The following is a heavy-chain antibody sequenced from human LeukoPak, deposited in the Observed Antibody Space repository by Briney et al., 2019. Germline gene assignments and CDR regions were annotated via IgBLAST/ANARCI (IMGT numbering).Heavy chain of an antibody. Sequence: PGGPLRLSCAASGFTFSSYAMHWVRQAPGKGLEWVAVISYDGSNKYYADSVKGRFTISRDNSKNTLYLQMNSLRAEDTAVYYCARVNSGWYSGFDYWGQGTLVTVSS. CDR2: ISYDGSNK. CDR1: GFTFSSYA. J-gene: IGHJ4*02. V-gene: IGHV3-30-3*01. CDR3: ARVNSGWYSGFDY. D-gene: IGHD6-19*01.